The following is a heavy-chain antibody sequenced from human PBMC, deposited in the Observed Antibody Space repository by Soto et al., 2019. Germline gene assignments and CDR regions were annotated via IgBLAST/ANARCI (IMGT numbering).Heavy chain of an antibody. Sequence: SAKVSCKGSGFTFTSSSVQWVRHARGQRLEWIGWIVVGSGNTNYAQRLKERVTITRDMSTSTEYMELSSLRAEDTAVYYCAAEGYYDSSGYYPHAFDIWRQGKMVT. V-gene: IGHV1-58*01. CDR2: IVVGSGNT. D-gene: IGHD3-22*01. J-gene: IGHJ3*02. CDR1: GFTFTSSS. CDR3: AAEGYYDSSGYYPHAFDI.